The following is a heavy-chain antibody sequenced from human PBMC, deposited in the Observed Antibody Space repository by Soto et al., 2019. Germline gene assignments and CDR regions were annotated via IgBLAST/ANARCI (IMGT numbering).Heavy chain of an antibody. CDR3: ARGSPYYDSSHYYSSPFDY. D-gene: IGHD3-22*01. V-gene: IGHV4-59*08. CDR1: GGSIRDYF. CDR2: IYDSGST. J-gene: IGHJ4*02. Sequence: SETLSLTCTVSGGSIRDYFWTWIRQPPGKGLEWIGYIYDSGSTYYNPSLKSRVTISVDTSKNQFSLKLSSVTAADTAVYYCARGSPYYDSSHYYSSPFDYWGQGTLVTVSS.